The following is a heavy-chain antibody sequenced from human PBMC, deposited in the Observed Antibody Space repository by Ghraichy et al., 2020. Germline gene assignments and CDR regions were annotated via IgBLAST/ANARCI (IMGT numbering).Heavy chain of an antibody. Sequence: SETLSLTCTVSGGSISSYYWSWIRQPPGKGLEWIGYIYYSGSTNYNPSLKSRVTISVDTSKNQFSLKLSSVTAADTAVYYCARDDGGSFDYWGQGTLVTVSS. D-gene: IGHD4-23*01. J-gene: IGHJ4*02. CDR2: IYYSGST. CDR3: ARDDGGSFDY. CDR1: GGSISSYY. V-gene: IGHV4-59*01.